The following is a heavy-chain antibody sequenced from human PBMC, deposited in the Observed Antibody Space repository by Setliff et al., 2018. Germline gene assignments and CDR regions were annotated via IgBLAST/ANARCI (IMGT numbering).Heavy chain of an antibody. Sequence: PVGSLRLSCAASGFTFSSYAITWVRQAPGKGPEWVSMISGSAQTTYYADSVEGRFTISRDNSKNTVYLEMNSLRAEDTAVYYCAKRGPYCSGGTCHYYFDYWGQGTLVTVSS. CDR2: ISGSAQTT. CDR1: GFTFSSYA. D-gene: IGHD2-15*01. J-gene: IGHJ4*02. CDR3: AKRGPYCSGGTCHYYFDY. V-gene: IGHV3-23*01.